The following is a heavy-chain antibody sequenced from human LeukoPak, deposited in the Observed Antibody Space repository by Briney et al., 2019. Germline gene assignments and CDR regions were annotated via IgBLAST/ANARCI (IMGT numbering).Heavy chain of an antibody. Sequence: GEALKSSCKGSGYSFTSYWIGWVGQMAGKGLEGMGIIYPGDSDTRYSPSFQGQVTSSAGKSISTAYLQWSSLKASDPAMYYCERERGDGYSSGFDYWGQGTLVTVSS. J-gene: IGHJ4*02. D-gene: IGHD6-25*01. CDR3: ERERGDGYSSGFDY. V-gene: IGHV5-51*01. CDR2: IYPGDSDT. CDR1: GYSFTSYW.